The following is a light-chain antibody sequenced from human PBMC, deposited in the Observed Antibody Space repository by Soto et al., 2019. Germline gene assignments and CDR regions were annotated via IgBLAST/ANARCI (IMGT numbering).Light chain of an antibody. Sequence: IPMTQSPSSLSASVGDRVTITCRTSQTMTNYLNWYQHKPGEAPKLLIYLVSNSKSGVPSRFSGSGSGTDFTLTISSLQPEDFSTYYCQQTHIFPRTFGQGTTVDI. CDR1: QTMTNY. CDR2: LVS. V-gene: IGKV1-39*01. J-gene: IGKJ1*01. CDR3: QQTHIFPRT.